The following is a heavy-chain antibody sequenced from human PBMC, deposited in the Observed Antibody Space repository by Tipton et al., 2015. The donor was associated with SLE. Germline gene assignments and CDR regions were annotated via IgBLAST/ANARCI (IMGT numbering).Heavy chain of an antibody. CDR3: ARDVHYDSSGYYST. CDR2: ISSSSSTI. CDR1: GFTFSSYS. D-gene: IGHD3-22*01. V-gene: IGHV3-48*01. Sequence: SLRLSCAASGFTFSSYSMNWVRQAPGKGLEWVSYISSSSSTIYYADSVKGRFTISRDNAKNSLYLQMNSLRAEDTALYYCARDVHYDSSGYYSTWGQGTLVTVSS. J-gene: IGHJ5*02.